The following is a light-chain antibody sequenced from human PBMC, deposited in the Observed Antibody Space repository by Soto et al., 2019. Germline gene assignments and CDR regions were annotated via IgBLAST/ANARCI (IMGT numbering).Light chain of an antibody. V-gene: IGKV1-39*01. J-gene: IGKJ5*01. Sequence: DIQRTQSPSSLSASVGDRVTITCRASQSISSYLNWYQKKPGKDPKILIYDASSLESGVPSRFSGSGSGTDFNLTINRLQTEDFATYDCQQAYSFTITFGQGTRLEIK. CDR1: QSISSY. CDR2: DAS. CDR3: QQAYSFTIT.